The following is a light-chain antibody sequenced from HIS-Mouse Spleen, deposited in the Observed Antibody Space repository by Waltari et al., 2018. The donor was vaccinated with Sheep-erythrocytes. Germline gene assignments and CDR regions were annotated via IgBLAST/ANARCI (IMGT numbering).Light chain of an antibody. V-gene: IGLV2-8*01. Sequence: QSALTQPPSASGSPGQSVTISCTGTSSDVGGYNYVSWYQQHPGKAPKLMIYAVSTRPSGVPERVSGSKSGTTASLTVSGLQAEDEADYYCSSYAGSNNWVFGGGTKLTVL. CDR3: SSYAGSNNWV. CDR2: AVS. J-gene: IGLJ3*02. CDR1: SSDVGGYNY.